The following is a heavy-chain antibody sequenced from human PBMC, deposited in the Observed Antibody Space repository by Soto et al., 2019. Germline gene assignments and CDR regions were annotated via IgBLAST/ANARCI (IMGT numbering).Heavy chain of an antibody. V-gene: IGHV3-23*01. J-gene: IGHJ4*02. Sequence: EVQLLESGGGLVQPGGSLRLSCAAPGFTFSSFSLSWVRQAPGKGLEWVSGISGLGGSIYYADSVKGRFTISRDNSKNTLYLQMNSLRAEDTAVYYCSKSNGDTWERYFFDFWGQGTLVTVSS. CDR2: ISGLGGSI. CDR3: SKSNGDTWERYFFDF. D-gene: IGHD1-26*01. CDR1: GFTFSSFS.